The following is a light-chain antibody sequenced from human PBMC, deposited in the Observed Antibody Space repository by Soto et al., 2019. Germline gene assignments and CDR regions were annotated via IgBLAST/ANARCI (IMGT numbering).Light chain of an antibody. Sequence: SVLKQSPGTLSLSPRQRATLSCRASQSVSSHLAWYQQKPGQAPRFLIYDASNRATGIPARFSGSGSGTDFTLTISSLEPEDFAIYYCQYRHNWPPAFGQGTRLELK. CDR1: QSVSSH. V-gene: IGKV3-11*01. CDR2: DAS. CDR3: QYRHNWPPA. J-gene: IGKJ5*01.